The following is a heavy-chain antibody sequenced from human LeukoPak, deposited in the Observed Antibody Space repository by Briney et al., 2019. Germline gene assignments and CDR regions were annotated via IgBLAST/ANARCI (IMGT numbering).Heavy chain of an antibody. Sequence: ASVKVSCKASGYTFTSYYMHWVRQAPGQGLELMGIINPSGGSTSYAQKFQGRVTMTRDTSTSTVYMELSSLRSEDTAVYYCARATVTTDAFDIWGQGTMVTVSS. V-gene: IGHV1-46*01. D-gene: IGHD4-17*01. J-gene: IGHJ3*02. CDR1: GYTFTSYY. CDR2: INPSGGST. CDR3: ARATVTTDAFDI.